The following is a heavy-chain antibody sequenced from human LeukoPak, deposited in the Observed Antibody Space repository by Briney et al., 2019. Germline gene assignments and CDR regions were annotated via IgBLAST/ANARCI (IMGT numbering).Heavy chain of an antibody. D-gene: IGHD1-1*01. CDR1: GFTFSSYA. Sequence: GGPLRLSCAASGFTFSSYAMNWVRQAPGKGLEWVSGISSSGGNAYYAGSVKGRFTISRDNSKNTLYLQMNSLRAEDTAVYYCAKDARTATTHGGFDSWGQGTLVTVSS. CDR3: AKDARTATTHGGFDS. V-gene: IGHV3-23*01. CDR2: ISSSGGNA. J-gene: IGHJ4*02.